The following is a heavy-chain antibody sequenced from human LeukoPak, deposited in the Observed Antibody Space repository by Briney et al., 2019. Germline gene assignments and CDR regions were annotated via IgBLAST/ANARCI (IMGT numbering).Heavy chain of an antibody. Sequence: GGSLRLSCAASEFTFSTYAMSWVRQAPGEGLEWVSAISSSGGTIYYADSVKGRFTISRDNSKNTLFLQMNSLRAEDTAVYYCAKATSITMIVVVRYYFDYWGQGTLVTVSS. CDR1: EFTFSTYA. CDR3: AKATSITMIVVVRYYFDY. V-gene: IGHV3-23*01. CDR2: ISSSGGTI. D-gene: IGHD3-22*01. J-gene: IGHJ4*02.